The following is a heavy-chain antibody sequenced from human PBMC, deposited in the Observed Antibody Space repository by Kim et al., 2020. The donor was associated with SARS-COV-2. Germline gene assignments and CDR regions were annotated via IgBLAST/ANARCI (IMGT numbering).Heavy chain of an antibody. CDR3: ARDVAVSYSSSPNFDL. CDR2: INPSGGST. Sequence: ASVKVSCKASGYTFTSYYMHWVRQAPGQGLEWMGIINPSGGSTSYAQKFQGRVTMTRDTSTSTVYMELSSLRSEDTAVYYCARDVAVSYSSSPNFDLWGRGTLVTVSS. D-gene: IGHD6-6*01. J-gene: IGHJ2*01. V-gene: IGHV1-46*01. CDR1: GYTFTSYY.